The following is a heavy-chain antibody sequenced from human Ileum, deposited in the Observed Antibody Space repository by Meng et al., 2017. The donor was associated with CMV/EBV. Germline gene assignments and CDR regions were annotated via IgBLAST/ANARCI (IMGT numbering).Heavy chain of an antibody. CDR1: GSIFSNHR. D-gene: IGHD6-6*01. J-gene: IGHJ4*02. CDR2: INGDGAST. Sequence: GGSLRLSCAASGSIFSNHRVHWVRHAPGKGLVWVSRINGDGASTTYADSVKGRFTISRDNPRNTVYLEMNSVRPEDTAVYYCAKGSDEYSSSSEYFDYWGQGTLVTVSS. V-gene: IGHV3-74*01. CDR3: AKGSDEYSSSSEYFDY.